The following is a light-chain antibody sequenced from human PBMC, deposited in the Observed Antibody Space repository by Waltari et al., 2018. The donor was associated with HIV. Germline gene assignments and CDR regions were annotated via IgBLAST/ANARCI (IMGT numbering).Light chain of an antibody. V-gene: IGLV1-44*01. CDR1: SSTIVSTT. CDR3: AAWDDSLNAL. Sequence: QSVLTQPPSASGTPGHRVTISFSGSSSTIVSTTAHWYQQLPETAPKLLIYSNNQRPAGVPDRFSGSKSGTSASLAISGLQSEDEADYYCAAWDDSLNALFGGGTKLTVL. CDR2: SNN. J-gene: IGLJ2*01.